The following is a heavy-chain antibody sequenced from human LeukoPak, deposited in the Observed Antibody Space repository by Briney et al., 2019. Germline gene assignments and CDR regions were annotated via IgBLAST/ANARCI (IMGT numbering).Heavy chain of an antibody. D-gene: IGHD3-10*01. V-gene: IGHV4-59*01. Sequence: SETLSLTCTVSGGSISNYYWNWIRQPPGKGLEWIGYIYYSGTTNYNPSLKSRVSMSVDTSKNQFSLKLSSVTAADTAVYYCARGGYYGSGNDFRFDPWGQGTLVTVSS. CDR2: IYYSGTT. CDR1: GGSISNYY. J-gene: IGHJ5*02. CDR3: ARGGYYGSGNDFRFDP.